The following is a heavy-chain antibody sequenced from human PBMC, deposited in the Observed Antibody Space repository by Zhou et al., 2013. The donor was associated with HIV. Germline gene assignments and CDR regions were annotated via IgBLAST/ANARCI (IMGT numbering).Heavy chain of an antibody. J-gene: IGHJ6*03. CDR3: ARTSGEFYFYYMSV. D-gene: IGHD3-16*01. CDR2: IVPFFHTA. Sequence: QVQLVQSGAEVKKPGSSVKVSCKASGGSFKNIGISWVRQAPGQGLQWIGGIVPFFHTANYAQKFQGRVTITTDESTSSAYMELSGLRSEDTAVYYCARTSGEFYFYYMSVWGTGTTVTVSS. CDR1: GGSFKNIG. V-gene: IGHV1-69*05.